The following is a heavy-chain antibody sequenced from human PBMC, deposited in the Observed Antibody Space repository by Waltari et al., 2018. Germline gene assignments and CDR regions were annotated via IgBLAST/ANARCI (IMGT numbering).Heavy chain of an antibody. V-gene: IGHV3-20*04. J-gene: IGHJ4*02. CDR3: ARGGDSSWPR. Sequence: VESGGGVIRPGGSLRLSCEASGFTFDDYGMSLVRQGPGKGLEWIAGINWKGDKVAYGDAVRGRFIISRDNAKNLLYLQMNTVGLDDTALYYCARGGDSSWPRWGQGTLVTVSA. CDR2: INWKGDKV. CDR1: GFTFDDYG. D-gene: IGHD3-22*01.